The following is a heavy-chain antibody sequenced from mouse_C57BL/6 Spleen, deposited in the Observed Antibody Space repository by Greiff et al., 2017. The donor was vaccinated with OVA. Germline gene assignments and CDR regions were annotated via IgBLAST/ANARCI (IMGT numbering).Heavy chain of an antibody. Sequence: QVQLKESGPGLVQPSQSLSITCTVSGFSLTSYGVHWVRQSPGKGLEWLGVIWRGGSTDYNAAFMSRLSITKDNSKSQVFFKRNSLQADDTAIYYCAKSTLYGSSSNWYFDVWGTGTTVTVSS. CDR2: IWRGGST. D-gene: IGHD1-1*01. CDR1: GFSLTSYG. CDR3: AKSTLYGSSSNWYFDV. V-gene: IGHV2-5*01. J-gene: IGHJ1*03.